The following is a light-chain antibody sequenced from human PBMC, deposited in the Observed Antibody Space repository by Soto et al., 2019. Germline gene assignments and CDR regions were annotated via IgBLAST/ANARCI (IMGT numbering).Light chain of an antibody. J-gene: IGKJ5*01. CDR1: QGVSSS. CDR2: GAS. CDR3: QQYGSSRIT. Sequence: IVLTQSPATLSVSPVDTATLSCRASQGVSSSLAWYQQRSGQAPRLLIYGASNRATGIPDRFSGSGSGTDFTLTISRLEPEDFAVYYCQQYGSSRITFGQGTRLEIK. V-gene: IGKV3-20*01.